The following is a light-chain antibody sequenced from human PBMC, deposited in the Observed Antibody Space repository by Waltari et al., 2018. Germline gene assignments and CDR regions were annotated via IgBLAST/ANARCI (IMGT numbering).Light chain of an antibody. Sequence: DAVMTQSPLSLPVTPGQPASISCRSTQSLVFGDGNTYLNWFHQRPGQSPRRLICKVSNRDPGVPDRFSGSGSGTDFTLRISRVEAEDVGVYYCMQGTHWPYTFGQGTKVEI. V-gene: IGKV2-30*01. CDR1: QSLVFGDGNTY. CDR3: MQGTHWPYT. CDR2: KVS. J-gene: IGKJ2*01.